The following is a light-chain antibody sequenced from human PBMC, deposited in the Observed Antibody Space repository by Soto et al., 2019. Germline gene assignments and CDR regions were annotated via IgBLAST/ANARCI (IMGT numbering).Light chain of an antibody. V-gene: IGKV1-39*01. Sequence: DIQMTQSPSSLSASVGDRVTITCRASQTIRSSLNWYQQKPGKAPKVLIYDASTLQSGVPPRFSGSGSGTDFALTISSLQPEDFATYYCHQSAGSRTWTFGQGTRVEAK. CDR2: DAS. J-gene: IGKJ1*01. CDR3: HQSAGSRTWT. CDR1: QTIRSS.